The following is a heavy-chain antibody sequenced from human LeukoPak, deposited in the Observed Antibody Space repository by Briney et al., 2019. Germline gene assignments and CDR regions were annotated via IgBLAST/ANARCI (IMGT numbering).Heavy chain of an antibody. CDR1: DGSISTNH. CDR2: IYYNGNT. D-gene: IGHD6-6*01. Sequence: PSETLSLTCAVSDGSISTNHWNWIRQSPGKGLEWIGYIYYNGNTNYNPSLKSRVTISVDTSKNQFSLKLSSVTAADTAVYYCASFSSSYDYWGQGILVTVSS. J-gene: IGHJ4*02. V-gene: IGHV4-59*01. CDR3: ASFSSSYDY.